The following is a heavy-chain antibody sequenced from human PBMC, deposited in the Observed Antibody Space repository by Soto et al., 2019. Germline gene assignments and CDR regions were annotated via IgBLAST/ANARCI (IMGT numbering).Heavy chain of an antibody. V-gene: IGHV3-7*04. J-gene: IGHJ4*02. CDR2: LKQDGSVK. CDR1: GFALSGNW. CDR3: ARGGGNFDQ. Sequence: EVQLVESGGGLVQPGGSLRLTCVASGFALSGNWMSWVRQAPGKGLEWVAALKQDGSVKYYVDSVKGRFTISRDNAKNSLYLQMESLGVEDRAVYYCARGGGNFDQWGQGTLVTVSS. D-gene: IGHD3-16*01.